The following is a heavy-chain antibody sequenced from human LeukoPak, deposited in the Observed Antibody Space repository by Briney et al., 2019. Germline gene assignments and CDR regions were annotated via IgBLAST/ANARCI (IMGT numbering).Heavy chain of an antibody. J-gene: IGHJ3*02. V-gene: IGHV3-21*01. CDR1: GFTFSSYN. D-gene: IGHD1-26*01. CDR2: ITSGSSHI. CDR3: ARVSGSYLRGAFDI. Sequence: GGSLRLSCAASGFTFSSYNMNWVRQTPGQGLEWVSSITSGSSHIYYADSVKGRFTISRDNAKSSLYLQMNSLRAEDTAVYYCARVSGSYLRGAFDIWGQGTMVTVSS.